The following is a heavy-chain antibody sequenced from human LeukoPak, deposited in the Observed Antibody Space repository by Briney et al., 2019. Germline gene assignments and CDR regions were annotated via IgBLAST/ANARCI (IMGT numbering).Heavy chain of an antibody. J-gene: IGHJ3*02. Sequence: TSETLSLTCAVSGGSISSGGYSWSWIRQPPGKGLEWIGYIYHSGSTYYNPSLKSRVTISVDRSKNQLSLKLSFVTAADTAVYYCARSDYHGSGSHTVFDAFDIWGQGTRVTVSS. CDR2: IYHSGST. CDR3: ARSDYHGSGSHTVFDAFDI. V-gene: IGHV4-30-2*02. CDR1: GGSISSGGYS. D-gene: IGHD3-10*01.